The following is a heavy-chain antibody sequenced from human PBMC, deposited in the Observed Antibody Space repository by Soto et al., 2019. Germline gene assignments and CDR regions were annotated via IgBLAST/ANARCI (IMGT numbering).Heavy chain of an antibody. D-gene: IGHD3-16*01. V-gene: IGHV1-18*01. CDR2: ISAYSGKT. Sequence: QVQLVQSGGEVKKPGASVKVSCKTSGYTFTTYGISWVRQAPGQGLEWVGWISAYSGKTHYAQKFQGKVTMTTDTTTNTAYLVLRSLRSDATAVYYCARDPYLGDHQYWGQGTLVTVSS. CDR1: GYTFTTYG. J-gene: IGHJ4*02. CDR3: ARDPYLGDHQY.